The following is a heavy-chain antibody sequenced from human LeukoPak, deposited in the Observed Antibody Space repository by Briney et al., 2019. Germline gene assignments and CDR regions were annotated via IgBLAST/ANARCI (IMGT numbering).Heavy chain of an antibody. CDR2: IYSSGFT. V-gene: IGHV4-4*07. Sequence: SETLSLTCTVSGGSTSRYWWGWIRQPAGKGLEWIGHIYSSGFTNYNPSLKSRVTMSVDTSKNQFSLNLSSVTAADTAVYYCARGGSSGRTGDYWGQGTLVTVTS. D-gene: IGHD1-1*01. CDR3: ARGGSSGRTGDY. J-gene: IGHJ4*02. CDR1: GGSTSRYW.